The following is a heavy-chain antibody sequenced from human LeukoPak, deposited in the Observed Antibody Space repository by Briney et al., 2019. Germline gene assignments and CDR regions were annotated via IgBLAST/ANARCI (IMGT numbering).Heavy chain of an antibody. D-gene: IGHD5-12*01. CDR3: ARVPRRAGLRPEYYFDY. Sequence: GASVKVSCKASGYTFTGYYMHWVRQAPGQGLEWMGWINPNSGGTNYAQKFQGRVTMTRDTSISTAYMELSRLRSDDTAVYYCARVPRRAGLRPEYYFDYWGQGTLVTVSS. J-gene: IGHJ4*02. CDR2: INPNSGGT. CDR1: GYTFTGYY. V-gene: IGHV1-2*02.